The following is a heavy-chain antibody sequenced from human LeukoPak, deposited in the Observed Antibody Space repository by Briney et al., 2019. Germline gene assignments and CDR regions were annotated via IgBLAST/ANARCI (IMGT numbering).Heavy chain of an antibody. CDR2: INPSGSSI. V-gene: IGHV3-74*01. J-gene: IGHJ4*02. Sequence: PGRSLRLSCAASGFTFSSYWMHWVRQVPGKGLVWAARINPSGSSITYADSVKGRFTISRDNAKNTLYLQMDSLRAEDTGVYYCARSNQADDYWGQGTLVTVSS. CDR1: GFTFSSYW. D-gene: IGHD1-14*01. CDR3: ARSNQADDY.